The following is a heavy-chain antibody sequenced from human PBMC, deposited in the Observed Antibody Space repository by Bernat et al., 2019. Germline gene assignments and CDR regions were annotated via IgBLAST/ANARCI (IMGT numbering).Heavy chain of an antibody. D-gene: IGHD6-19*01. V-gene: IGHV3-74*01. Sequence: VQLVESGGGLVQPGGSLRLSCAASGFTFSSYWMHWVRQAPGKGLVWVSRINSDGSSTSYADSVKGRFTISRDNAKNTLYLQMNSLRAEDTAVYYCARESLSPWRRGAVASTGDAFDIWGQGTMVTVSS. CDR2: INSDGSST. J-gene: IGHJ3*02. CDR1: GFTFSSYW. CDR3: ARESLSPWRRGAVASTGDAFDI.